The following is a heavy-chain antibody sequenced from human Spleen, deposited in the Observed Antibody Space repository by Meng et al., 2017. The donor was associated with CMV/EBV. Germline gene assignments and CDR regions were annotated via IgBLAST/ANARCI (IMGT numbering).Heavy chain of an antibody. CDR2: IYYSGST. CDR3: ASSLDKYSYGWGWFDP. CDR1: GYISSGGYY. V-gene: IGHV4-31*02. Sequence: GYISSGGYYWSWIRQHPGKGLEWIGYIYYSGSTYYNPSLKSRVTISVDTSKNQFSLKLSSVTAADTAVYYCASSLDKYSYGWGWFDPWGQGTLVTVSS. J-gene: IGHJ5*02. D-gene: IGHD5-18*01.